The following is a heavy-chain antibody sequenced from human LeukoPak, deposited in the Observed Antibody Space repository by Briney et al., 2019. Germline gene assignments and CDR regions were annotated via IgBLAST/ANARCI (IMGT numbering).Heavy chain of an antibody. Sequence: SETLSLTCSVSGGSISSRHWWSWVRQPAGKGLEWIGEIYETGSTNYNPSLESRVTISLDKSKNQFSLSLNSVTAADTAVYYCARDRGDTATIDYWGRGIPVTVSS. CDR1: GGSISSRHW. CDR2: IYETGST. J-gene: IGHJ4*02. CDR3: ARDRGDTATIDY. V-gene: IGHV4-4*02. D-gene: IGHD5-18*01.